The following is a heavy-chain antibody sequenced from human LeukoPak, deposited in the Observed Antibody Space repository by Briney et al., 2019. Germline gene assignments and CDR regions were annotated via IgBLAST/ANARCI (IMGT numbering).Heavy chain of an antibody. CDR1: GYTLTRYG. D-gene: IGHD3-9*01. CDR3: AGGYYDILSGYYAIAEYFQH. Sequence: ASVNVSCKACGYTLTRYGISGVRQPRAQGREGMGWISAYNCNTNYAQKLQGRVSMPTDTSTNTAYMQLSSLRSEDTAVYYCAGGYYDILSGYYAIAEYFQHWGQGTLVTVSS. CDR2: ISAYNCNT. J-gene: IGHJ1*01. V-gene: IGHV1-18*01.